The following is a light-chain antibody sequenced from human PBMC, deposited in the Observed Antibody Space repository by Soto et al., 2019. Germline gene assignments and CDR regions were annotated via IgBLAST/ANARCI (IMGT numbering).Light chain of an antibody. Sequence: EIVMTQSPATLSVSPGERATLSCRASQSVSGNLAWYQQKPGQAPRLLIYGASTRSTVIPARFSGIWSGTEFTLTISSLQSEDFEVYYCQQYNNWPPTFGQGTKVEIK. CDR2: GAS. CDR1: QSVSGN. J-gene: IGKJ1*01. V-gene: IGKV3D-15*01. CDR3: QQYNNWPPT.